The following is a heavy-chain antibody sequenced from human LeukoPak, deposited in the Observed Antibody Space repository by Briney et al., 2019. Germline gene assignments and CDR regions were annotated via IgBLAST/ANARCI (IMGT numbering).Heavy chain of an antibody. CDR3: ARGIAAALNWFDP. V-gene: IGHV3-48*04. J-gene: IGHJ5*02. CDR1: GFTFSSYS. Sequence: GGSLRLSCAASGFTFSSYSMNWVRQAPGKGLEWVSYISSSSSTIYYADSVKGRFTISRDNAKNSLYLQMSSLRAEDTAVYYCARGIAAALNWFDPWGQGTLVTVSS. CDR2: ISSSSSTI. D-gene: IGHD6-13*01.